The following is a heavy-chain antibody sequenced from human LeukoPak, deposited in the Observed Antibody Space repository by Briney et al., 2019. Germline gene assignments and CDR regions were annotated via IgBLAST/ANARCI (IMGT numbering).Heavy chain of an antibody. Sequence: GASVKVSCKVSGYMLTELSMHWVRQAPGKGLEWMGGFEPEDGETIYAQKFQGRVTMTEDTSTDTAYMELSSLRSEDTAVYYCATNFPGFGELPEGGDYWGQGTLVTVSS. CDR2: FEPEDGET. J-gene: IGHJ4*02. V-gene: IGHV1-24*01. CDR1: GYMLTELS. D-gene: IGHD3-10*01. CDR3: ATNFPGFGELPEGGDY.